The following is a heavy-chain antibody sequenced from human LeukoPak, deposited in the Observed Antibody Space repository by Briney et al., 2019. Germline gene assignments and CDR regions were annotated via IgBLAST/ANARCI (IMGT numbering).Heavy chain of an antibody. V-gene: IGHV7-4-1*02. CDR3: ARSEIADGVYYYYMDV. CDR2: INTNTGNP. Sequence: ASVKVSCKASGYNFRSSSMNWVRQAPGQGLEWMGWINTNTGNPTYAQGFTGRFVFSLDTSVSTAYLQISSLKAEDTAVYYCARSEIADGVYYYYMDVWGKGTTVTVSS. CDR1: GYNFRSSS. D-gene: IGHD6-13*01. J-gene: IGHJ6*03.